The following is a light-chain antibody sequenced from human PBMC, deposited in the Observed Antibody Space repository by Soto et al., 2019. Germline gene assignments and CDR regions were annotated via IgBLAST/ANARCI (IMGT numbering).Light chain of an antibody. CDR1: QSIGLA. V-gene: IGKV3-11*01. CDR2: DAS. J-gene: IGKJ1*01. CDR3: QQRTDRPPWT. Sequence: EIGMSQSPATLYLSPGERATLSCRASQSIGLAIAWYQHKPGQAPRLLIFDASQRATGIPARFRGSGSGTDFTLSISSLEPEDFAVYYCQQRTDRPPWTFGQGTKVDSK.